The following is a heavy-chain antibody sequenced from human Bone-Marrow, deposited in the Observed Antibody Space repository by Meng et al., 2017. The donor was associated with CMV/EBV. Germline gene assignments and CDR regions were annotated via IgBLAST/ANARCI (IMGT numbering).Heavy chain of an antibody. CDR2: IKNDGSEK. CDR1: GFTFSSYW. D-gene: IGHD1-26*01. J-gene: IGHJ3*01. CDR3: AKDLTGDNAFDV. Sequence: GGFLRFSSAASGFTFSSYWMSWFRQAPGKGLEWVANIKNDGSEKYYVDSVKGRFTIPRDNSKKLLYLQMNSLRAEDTAVYYCAKDLTGDNAFDVWGQGTMVTVSS. V-gene: IGHV3-7*01.